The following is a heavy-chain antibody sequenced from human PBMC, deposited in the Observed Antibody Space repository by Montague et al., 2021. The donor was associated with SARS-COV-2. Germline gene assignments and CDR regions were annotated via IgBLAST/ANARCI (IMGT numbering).Heavy chain of an antibody. CDR3: ARYYERSLDV. V-gene: IGHV4-59*08. J-gene: IGHJ6*02. D-gene: IGHD3-22*01. CDR2: IFKNGGT. CDR1: GGSITNDD. Sequence: SETLSLTCTVSGGSITNDDYSWIRQRPGKGLGWNVNIFKNGGTDXNPYLKSRVIISVDPSKSQFSLKVTSVTAADTAVYYCARYYERSLDVWGQGTTVTVSS.